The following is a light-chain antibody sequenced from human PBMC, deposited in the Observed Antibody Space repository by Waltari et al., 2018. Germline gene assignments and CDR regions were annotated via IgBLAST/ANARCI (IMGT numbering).Light chain of an antibody. V-gene: IGLV4-69*01. CDR3: QTGGHGTWV. CDR1: SGHSSNV. CDR2: VNSDGSH. J-gene: IGLJ3*02. Sequence: QLVLTQSPSASASLGASVKLTCTLSSGHSSNVIAWLQQQPEKGPRYLMKVNSDGSHSKGDEIPDRFSGSTSGAERYLTISSVQPEYEADYYCQTGGHGTWVFGGGTKLTVL.